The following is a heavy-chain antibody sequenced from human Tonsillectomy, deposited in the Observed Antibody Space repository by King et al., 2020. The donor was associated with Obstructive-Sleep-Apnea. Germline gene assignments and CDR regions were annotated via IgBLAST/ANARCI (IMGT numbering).Heavy chain of an antibody. CDR2: LHSGGAT. CDR3: ARGFGYSYGYSFDD. V-gene: IGHV3-66*01. Sequence: VQLVESGGGLVQPGGSLRLSCAVSGLTVSGNYMSWLRQAPGKGLEWVSTLHSGGATDYADSAKGRFTTSRDTSRNTLYLQMSSLRAEDTAVYFCARGFGYSYGYSFDDWGQGTLVTVSS. J-gene: IGHJ4*02. CDR1: GLTVSGNY. D-gene: IGHD5-18*01.